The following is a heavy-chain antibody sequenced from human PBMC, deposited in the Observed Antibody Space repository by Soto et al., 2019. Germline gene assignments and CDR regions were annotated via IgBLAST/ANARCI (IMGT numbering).Heavy chain of an antibody. J-gene: IGHJ4*02. D-gene: IGHD5-12*01. CDR1: GINYNTYA. CDR3: ARAISGYVT. Sequence: QVQLVQSGAEMKKPGASVKLSCKTSGINYNTYAIHWVRQAPGQGLEWMGWINAGNGDTRYSQNFQGRVPFTRDTAASTVYMDLDSLKSEDTGVYYCARAISGYVTWGQGTLVTVSS. CDR2: INAGNGDT. V-gene: IGHV1-3*01.